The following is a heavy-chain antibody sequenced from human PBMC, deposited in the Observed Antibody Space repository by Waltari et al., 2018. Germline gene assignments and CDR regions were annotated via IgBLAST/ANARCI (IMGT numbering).Heavy chain of an antibody. CDR3: ARDTKGSYDAFDI. Sequence: EVQLVESGGGLVKPGGSLRLSCAASGFTFSSYSMHWVRPAPGKGLEWVSSISSSSSYIYYADSVKGRFTISRDNAKNSLYLQMNSLRAEDTAVYYCARDTKGSYDAFDIWGQGTMVTVSS. V-gene: IGHV3-21*01. J-gene: IGHJ3*02. D-gene: IGHD1-1*01. CDR1: GFTFSSYS. CDR2: ISSSSSYI.